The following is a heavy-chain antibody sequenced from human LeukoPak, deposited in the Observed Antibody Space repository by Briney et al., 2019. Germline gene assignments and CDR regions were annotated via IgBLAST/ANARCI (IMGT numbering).Heavy chain of an antibody. CDR2: IIPIFGTA. D-gene: IGHD2-21*02. Sequence: EASVKVSCKASGYTFTNYGISWVRQAPGQGLEWMGGIIPIFGTANYAQKFQGRVTITADESTSTAYMELSSLRSEDTAVYYCARGGGDCYSVRGCYYGMDVWGQGTTVTVSS. V-gene: IGHV1-69*13. CDR1: GYTFTNYG. J-gene: IGHJ6*02. CDR3: ARGGGDCYSVRGCYYGMDV.